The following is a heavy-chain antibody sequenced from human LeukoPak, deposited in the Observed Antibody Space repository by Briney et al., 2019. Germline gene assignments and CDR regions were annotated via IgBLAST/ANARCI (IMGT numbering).Heavy chain of an antibody. D-gene: IGHD5-24*01. CDR3: AGRGDGNLYYFDH. CDR1: GFSFSAYW. J-gene: IGHJ4*02. V-gene: IGHV3-7*04. CDR2: IKPDGSKK. Sequence: GGSLRLSCAASGFSFSAYWMSWVRQAPGKGLEWVVNIKPDGSKKYYVDSVKGRFTISRDNAKNSLYLQMNSLRPEDTAVYYCAGRGDGNLYYFDHWGQGTLVTASS.